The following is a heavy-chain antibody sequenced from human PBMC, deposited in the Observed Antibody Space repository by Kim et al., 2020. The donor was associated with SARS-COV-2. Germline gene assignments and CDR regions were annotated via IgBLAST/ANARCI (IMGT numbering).Heavy chain of an antibody. D-gene: IGHD4-17*01. Sequence: GGSLRLSCAASGFTFSSYGMHWVRQAPGKGLEWVAVISYDGSNKYYADSVKGRFTISRDNSKNTLYLQMNSLRAEDTAVYYCAKDSETVTTYPDAFDIWGQGTMVTVSS. J-gene: IGHJ3*02. CDR1: GFTFSSYG. CDR2: ISYDGSNK. V-gene: IGHV3-30*18. CDR3: AKDSETVTTYPDAFDI.